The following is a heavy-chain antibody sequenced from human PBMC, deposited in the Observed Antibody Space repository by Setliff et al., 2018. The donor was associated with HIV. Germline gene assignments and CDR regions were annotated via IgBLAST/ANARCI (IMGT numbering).Heavy chain of an antibody. Sequence: SETLSLTCSVSGGSISSGYYWGWIRQPPGKGLEWIGSIFHSAATNYNPSLKSRVTISVDRSKNQFSLKMTSVTAADTAVYYCARTQGLGLDWGQGTLVTVSS. CDR3: ARTQGLGLD. CDR2: IFHSAAT. CDR1: GGSISSGYY. J-gene: IGHJ4*02. V-gene: IGHV4-38-2*02.